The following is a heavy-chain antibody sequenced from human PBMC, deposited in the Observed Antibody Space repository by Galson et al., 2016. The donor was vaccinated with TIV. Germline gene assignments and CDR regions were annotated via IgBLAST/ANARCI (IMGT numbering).Heavy chain of an antibody. J-gene: IGHJ5*02. Sequence: ESLSLTCTVSGDSINNYFWNWFRQSPGKGLEWIGDIYQSGSTNYNPSLKSRVTISIDTSKRQFSLKLYSVTAADTAVYYCARDKSRRGCFDPWGQGSLVTVSS. CDR3: ARDKSRRGCFDP. CDR2: IYQSGST. V-gene: IGHV4-59*01. CDR1: GDSINNYF.